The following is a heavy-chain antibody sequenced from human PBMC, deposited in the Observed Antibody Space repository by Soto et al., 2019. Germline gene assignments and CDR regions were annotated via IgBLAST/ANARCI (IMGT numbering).Heavy chain of an antibody. D-gene: IGHD3-9*01. CDR2: IFSNDEK. J-gene: IGHJ5*02. V-gene: IGHV2-26*01. Sequence: QVTLKESGPVLVNPTETLTLTCTVSGFSLSNARLGVSWIRQPPGKPLEGLAHIFSNDEKSYSTTLKSRLTTAKDTATGQVVLTMTNMDPVDTAKYYCGRVRGFYDILTGYYINWCDPWGQGTLVTVSS. CDR1: GFSLSNARLG. CDR3: GRVRGFYDILTGYYINWCDP.